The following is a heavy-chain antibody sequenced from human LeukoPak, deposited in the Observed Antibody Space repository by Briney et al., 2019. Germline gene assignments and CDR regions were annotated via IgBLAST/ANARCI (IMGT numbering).Heavy chain of an antibody. Sequence: GGSLRLSRAASGFTFSSYWMHWVRQAPGKGLVWVSRIKGDGNTNYADSVKGRFTISRDNAKNTVSLQMNSLRAEDTGVYYCARAPSEIGGYYPEYFRHWGQGTLVTVSS. D-gene: IGHD3-22*01. J-gene: IGHJ1*01. V-gene: IGHV3-74*01. CDR3: ARAPSEIGGYYPEYFRH. CDR2: IKGDGNT. CDR1: GFTFSSYW.